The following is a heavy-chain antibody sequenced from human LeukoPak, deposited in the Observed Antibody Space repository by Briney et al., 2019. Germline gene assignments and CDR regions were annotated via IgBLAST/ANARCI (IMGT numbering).Heavy chain of an antibody. V-gene: IGHV5-51*01. CDR2: IYPGDSDT. D-gene: IGHD7-27*01. J-gene: IGHJ4*02. CDR3: ARHETGIYLRPPGDY. Sequence: GEPLKISCKDYGYNFASYWIGWVRQMPGKGLEWMGIIYPGDSDTRYSPSFQGQVTISADKSISTAYLQWTSLKASDTAMYYCARHETGIYLRPPGDYWGQGTLVTVSS. CDR1: GYNFASYW.